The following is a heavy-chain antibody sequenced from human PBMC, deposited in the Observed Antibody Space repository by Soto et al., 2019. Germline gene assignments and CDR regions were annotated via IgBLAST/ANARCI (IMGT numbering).Heavy chain of an antibody. V-gene: IGHV1-18*01. Sequence: QVQLVQSGVEVKKPGASVKVSCKASGYTFTSFGISWVRQAPGQGLEWMGWISAYNGNTNYAQKRQGRVTMTTDTAKSTAYMELRSLRTDDTAVYYCARYHSPPYCGGYCYLHYFDSWGQGTLVTVSS. CDR1: GYTFTSFG. CDR3: ARYHSPPYCGGYCYLHYFDS. CDR2: ISAYNGNT. J-gene: IGHJ4*02. D-gene: IGHD2-21*02.